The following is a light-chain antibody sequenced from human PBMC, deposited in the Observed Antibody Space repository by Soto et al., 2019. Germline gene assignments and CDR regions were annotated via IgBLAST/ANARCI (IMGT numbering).Light chain of an antibody. V-gene: IGLV2-11*01. J-gene: IGLJ3*02. CDR2: DVS. CDR1: SSAVGGYNY. CDR3: CSYAGNSLWV. Sequence: QSALTQPRSVSGSHGQSVTISCTGTSSAVGGYNYVSWYQQHPGKDPKLMIYDVSKWPSGVPDRFSGSKSGNTASLTISGLQAEYEADYYCCSYAGNSLWVFGGGTKVTVL.